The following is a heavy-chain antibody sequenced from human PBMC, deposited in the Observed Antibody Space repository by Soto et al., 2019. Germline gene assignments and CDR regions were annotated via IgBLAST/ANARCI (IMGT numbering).Heavy chain of an antibody. J-gene: IGHJ3*02. CDR3: ASLDFWSGHDAFDI. CDR1: GFTFSSYA. CDR2: ISYDGSNK. D-gene: IGHD3-3*01. V-gene: IGHV3-30-3*01. Sequence: QVQLVESGGGVVQPGRSLRLSCAASGFTFSSYAMHWVRQAPGKGLEWVAVISYDGSNKYYADSVKGRFTISRDNSKNTLYLQMNSLRAEDTAVYYCASLDFWSGHDAFDIWRQGTMVTVSS.